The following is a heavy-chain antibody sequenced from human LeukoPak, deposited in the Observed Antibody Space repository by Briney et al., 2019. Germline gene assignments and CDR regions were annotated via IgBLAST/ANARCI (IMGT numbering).Heavy chain of an antibody. CDR1: EFTVSSNY. CDR2: IYSGGST. J-gene: IGHJ6*02. D-gene: IGHD3-22*01. V-gene: IGHV3-53*01. CDR3: ARDIPHNGDSGGYPPPTVGMDV. Sequence: EGSLRLSCAASEFTVSSNYMSWVRQAPGKGLEWVSVIYSGGSTYYADSVKGRFTISRDNSKNTLYLQMNSLRAEDTAVYYCARDIPHNGDSGGYPPPTVGMDVWGQGATVTVSS.